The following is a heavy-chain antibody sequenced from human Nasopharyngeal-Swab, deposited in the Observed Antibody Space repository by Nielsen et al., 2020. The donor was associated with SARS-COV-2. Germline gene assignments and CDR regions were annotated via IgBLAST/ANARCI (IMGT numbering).Heavy chain of an antibody. CDR2: ISGSGGST. D-gene: IGHD6-19*01. V-gene: IGHV3-23*01. Sequence: WIRQPPGKGLEWVSAISGSGGSTYYADSVKGRFTISRGNSKNTLYLQMNSLRAEDTAVYYCANGIAVFDYWGQGTLVTVSS. J-gene: IGHJ4*02. CDR3: ANGIAVFDY.